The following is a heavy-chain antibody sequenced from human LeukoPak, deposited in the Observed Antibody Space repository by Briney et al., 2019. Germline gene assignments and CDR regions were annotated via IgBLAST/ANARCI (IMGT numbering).Heavy chain of an antibody. Sequence: TSETLSLTCAVYGGSFSGYYWSWIRQPPGKGLEWIGEINHSGSTNYNPSLKSRVTISVDTSKNQFSLKLSSVTAADTAVYYCANRAIYCSSTGCYSPPFDYWGQGTLVTVSS. J-gene: IGHJ4*02. CDR3: ANRAIYCSSTGCYSPPFDY. CDR2: INHSGST. D-gene: IGHD2-2*02. V-gene: IGHV4-34*01. CDR1: GGSFSGYY.